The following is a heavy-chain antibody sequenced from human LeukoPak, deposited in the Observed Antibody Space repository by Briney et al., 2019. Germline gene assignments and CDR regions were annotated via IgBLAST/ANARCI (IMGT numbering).Heavy chain of an antibody. D-gene: IGHD3-10*01. V-gene: IGHV3-53*01. Sequence: GGSLRLSCAASGFTVSSNYVSWVRQAPGKGLEWLSVFYSGGNTYYADSVKGRFTISRDNSKNTLYLQMNSLRAEDTAVYYCARDYYGSGRLDYWGQGALVTVSS. J-gene: IGHJ4*02. CDR1: GFTVSSNY. CDR3: ARDYYGSGRLDY. CDR2: FYSGGNT.